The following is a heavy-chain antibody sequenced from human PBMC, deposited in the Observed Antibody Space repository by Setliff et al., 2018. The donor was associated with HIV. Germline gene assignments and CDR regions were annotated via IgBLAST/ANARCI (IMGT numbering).Heavy chain of an antibody. J-gene: IGHJ5*02. Sequence: PSETLSLTCTVSGGSISSGSYYWSWIRQPPGKGLEWIGSIYYSGSTYYNPSLKSRVTISVDTSKNQFSLKLSSVTAADTAVYYCARSVGYCSGGSCSNWFDPWDQGTLVTVSS. D-gene: IGHD2-15*01. CDR3: ARSVGYCSGGSCSNWFDP. V-gene: IGHV4-39*01. CDR1: GGSISSGSYY. CDR2: IYYSGST.